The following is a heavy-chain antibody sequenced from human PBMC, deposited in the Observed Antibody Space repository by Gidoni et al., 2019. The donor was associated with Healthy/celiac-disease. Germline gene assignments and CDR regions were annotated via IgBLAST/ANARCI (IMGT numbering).Heavy chain of an antibody. CDR2: INHSGST. J-gene: IGHJ5*02. CDR3: ARGAKGSYGYRGRYNWFDP. V-gene: IGHV4-34*01. CDR1: GGSFSGYY. D-gene: IGHD5-18*01. Sequence: QVQLQQWGAGLLKPSATLSLTCAVYGGSFSGYYWIWILQPPGKGLEWIGKINHSGSTNYNPSLKSRVTISVDTSKNQFSLKLSSVTASDTAVYYCARGAKGSYGYRGRYNWFDPWGQGTLVTVSS.